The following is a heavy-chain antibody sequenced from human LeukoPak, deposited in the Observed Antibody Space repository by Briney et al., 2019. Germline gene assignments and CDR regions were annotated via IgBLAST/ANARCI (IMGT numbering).Heavy chain of an antibody. CDR2: ISSSSSYI. CDR3: KRSDMVVMIEPDY. CDR1: GFTFSSYS. V-gene: IGHV3-21*04. J-gene: IGHJ4*02. D-gene: IGHD2-15*01. Sequence: GGSLRLSCAASGFTFSSYSMNWVRQAPGKGLEWVSSISSSSSYIYYAYSMRGLFTISRDNAKNSLYLQMNRLRAEATALYCCKRSDMVVMIEPDYWGRGTLVTVS.